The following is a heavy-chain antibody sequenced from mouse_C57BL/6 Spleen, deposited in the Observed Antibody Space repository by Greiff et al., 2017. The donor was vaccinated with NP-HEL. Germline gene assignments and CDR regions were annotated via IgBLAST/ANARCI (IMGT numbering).Heavy chain of an antibody. CDR2: IYPRDGSH. V-gene: IGHV1-85*01. Sequence: QVQLQQSGPELVKPGASVKLSCKASGYTFTSYDINWVQQRPGQGLEWIGWIYPRDGSHKYNEKFKGKATLTVDTSASTAYMELHSLTSEDSAVYFFARWELVSSSGFDYWGQGTTLTVSS. D-gene: IGHD1-1*01. CDR3: ARWELVSSSGFDY. J-gene: IGHJ2*01. CDR1: GYTFTSYD.